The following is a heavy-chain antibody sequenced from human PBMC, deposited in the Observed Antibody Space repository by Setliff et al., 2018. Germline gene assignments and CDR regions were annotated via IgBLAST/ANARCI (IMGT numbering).Heavy chain of an antibody. CDR1: GGSVTSHY. CDR3: ARDRSYYASGSFTKWFDY. D-gene: IGHD3-10*01. J-gene: IGHJ4*02. V-gene: IGHV4-59*02. CDR2: IFYSGDT. Sequence: SETLSLTCAVSGGSVTSHYWSWIRQPPGKGLEWIGFIFYSGDTNSNPSLKSRVTMSVDTSKNQFSLKLNSVTTADTATYYCARDRSYYASGSFTKWFDYWGQGALVTVSS.